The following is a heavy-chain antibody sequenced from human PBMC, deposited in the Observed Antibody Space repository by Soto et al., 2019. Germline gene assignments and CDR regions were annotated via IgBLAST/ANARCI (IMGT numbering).Heavy chain of an antibody. CDR1: GFSFRNYG. J-gene: IGHJ6*02. D-gene: IGHD2-2*01. CDR3: AKGYCSGPSCCRGHGMDL. CDR2: ISYEEINNK. V-gene: IGHV3-30*18. Sequence: GGSLRLSCVASGFSFRNYGMHWVRQAPGKGLEWVAVISYEEINNKNYADSVKGRFTISRDNSENTLYLQMDSLRAEDTAVYYCAKGYCSGPSCCRGHGMDLWGQGTTVTVSS.